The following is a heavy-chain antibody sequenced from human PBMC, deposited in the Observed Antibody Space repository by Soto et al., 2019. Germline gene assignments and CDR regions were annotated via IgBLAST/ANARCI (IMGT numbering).Heavy chain of an antibody. CDR3: ARGDILTDPFGMDV. D-gene: IGHD3-9*01. V-gene: IGHV4-30-4*01. CDR2: IYYSGST. CDR1: GGSISSGDYY. J-gene: IGHJ6*02. Sequence: QVQLQESGPGLVKPSQTLSLTCTVSGGSISSGDYYWSWIRQPPGKGLEWIGYIYYSGSTYYNPSLKSRVTLSVDQSKNQFSLKPSSVTAAGTAVYYCARGDILTDPFGMDVWGQGATVPVSS.